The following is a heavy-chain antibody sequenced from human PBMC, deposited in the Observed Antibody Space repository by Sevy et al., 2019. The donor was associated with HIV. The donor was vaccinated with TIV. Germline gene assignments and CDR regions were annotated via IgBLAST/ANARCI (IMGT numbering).Heavy chain of an antibody. CDR2: IKRKTDGGTA. J-gene: IGHJ4*02. CDR1: GFTFNAAW. D-gene: IGHD5-12*01. CDR3: TTSGRRRDYFDY. Sequence: GGSLRLSCAASGFTFNAAWMTWVRQAPGKGLEWVGRIKRKTDGGTADYAASVNGRFTISRDDSKNTVFLQMNSLKTEDTAVYHCTTSGRRRDYFDYWGQGTRVTVSS. V-gene: IGHV3-15*07.